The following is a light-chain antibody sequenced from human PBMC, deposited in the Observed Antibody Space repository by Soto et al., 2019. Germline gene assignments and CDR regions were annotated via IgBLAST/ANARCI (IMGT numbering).Light chain of an antibody. J-gene: IGLJ3*02. CDR2: SNN. CDR3: AAWDESPNVPV. Sequence: QPVLTQPPSASGTPGQRVTISCSGSNSNIGRNTVSWYQQLPGAAPNLLIYSNNQRPSGVPDRFSGSKSGTSASLAISGLQSEDEADYYCAAWDESPNVPVFGGGTKLTVL. V-gene: IGLV1-44*01. CDR1: NSNIGRNT.